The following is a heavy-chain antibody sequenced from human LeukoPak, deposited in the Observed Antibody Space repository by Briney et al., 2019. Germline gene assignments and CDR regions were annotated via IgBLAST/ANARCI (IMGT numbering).Heavy chain of an antibody. V-gene: IGHV1-69*13. CDR2: IIPIFGTA. CDR1: GGTFISYA. Sequence: GASVKVSCKASGGTFISYAISWVRQAPGQGLEWMGGIIPIFGTANYAQKFQGRVTITADESTSTAYMELSSLRSEDTAVYYCARLMYGDYFDYWGQGTLVTVSS. CDR3: ARLMYGDYFDY. J-gene: IGHJ4*02. D-gene: IGHD4-17*01.